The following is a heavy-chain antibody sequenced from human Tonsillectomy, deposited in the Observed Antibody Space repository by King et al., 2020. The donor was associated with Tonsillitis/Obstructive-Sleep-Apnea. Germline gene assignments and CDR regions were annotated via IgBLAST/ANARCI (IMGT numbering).Heavy chain of an antibody. CDR1: GFTFSNAW. CDR2: IKIKADGGTT. Sequence: QLVQSGGGLVKPGGSLRLSCAASGFTFSNAWMNWVRQAPGKGLEWVGRIKIKADGGTTDYPAPVKGRFTISRDDSKNTLYVQMNSLKTEDTAVYYCTTGGYCTTTSCWWGQGALVTVSS. CDR3: TTGGYCTTTSCW. J-gene: IGHJ1*01. D-gene: IGHD2-2*01. V-gene: IGHV3-15*07.